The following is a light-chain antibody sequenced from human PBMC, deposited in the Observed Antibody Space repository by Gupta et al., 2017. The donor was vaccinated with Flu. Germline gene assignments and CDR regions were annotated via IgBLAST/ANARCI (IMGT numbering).Light chain of an antibody. CDR2: DAS. Sequence: EIALTQSPATLSLSPGERATLSCRASQNFSNYLAWYQQKPGQAPRLLIYDASRRATGIPARFSGSGSGTDFTLTISSLEPEDFAVYYCQQRSVWPPMYGFGQGTKLEIK. V-gene: IGKV3-11*01. J-gene: IGKJ2*03. CDR3: QQRSVWPPMYG. CDR1: QNFSNY.